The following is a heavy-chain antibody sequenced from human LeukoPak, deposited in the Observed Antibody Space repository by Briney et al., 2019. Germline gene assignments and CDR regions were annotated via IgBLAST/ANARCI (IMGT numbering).Heavy chain of an antibody. CDR2: VNLKGST. CDR1: GRFLSNTNW. J-gene: IGHJ4*02. CDR3: AREGGPYRPLDY. V-gene: IGHV4-4*02. Sequence: SETLSLTCGVSGRFLSNTNWRTWVRQPPGKGLEWIGEVNLKGSTNYNPSLKRRDPIPVENSENHISPKLQPVTAADTAVYYCAREGGPYRPLDYSGQGTLVTVAS.